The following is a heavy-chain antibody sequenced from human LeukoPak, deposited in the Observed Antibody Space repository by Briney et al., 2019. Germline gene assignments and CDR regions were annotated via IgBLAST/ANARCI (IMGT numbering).Heavy chain of an antibody. Sequence: SETLSLTCTVSGGSISSGDYYWSWIRQPPGKGLEWIGYIYYSGSTYYNPSLKSRVTISVDTSKNQFSLKLSSVTAADTAVYYCARGDWLLYVDYWGQGTLVTVSS. CDR1: GGSISSGDYY. J-gene: IGHJ4*02. CDR3: ARGDWLLYVDY. D-gene: IGHD3/OR15-3a*01. CDR2: IYYSGST. V-gene: IGHV4-30-4*01.